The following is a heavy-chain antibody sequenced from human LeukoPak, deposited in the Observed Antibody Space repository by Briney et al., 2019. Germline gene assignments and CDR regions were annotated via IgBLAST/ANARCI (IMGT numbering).Heavy chain of an antibody. CDR1: GFTFSSYW. D-gene: IGHD1-26*01. Sequence: GGSLRLSCAASGFTFSSYWMHWVRHAPGKGLVWVSRINTDGSSTSYADSVKGRFTISRDNAKNTLYLQMNSLRAEDTAVYYCARVGELRPLDYWGQGTLVTVSS. J-gene: IGHJ4*02. V-gene: IGHV3-74*01. CDR2: INTDGSST. CDR3: ARVGELRPLDY.